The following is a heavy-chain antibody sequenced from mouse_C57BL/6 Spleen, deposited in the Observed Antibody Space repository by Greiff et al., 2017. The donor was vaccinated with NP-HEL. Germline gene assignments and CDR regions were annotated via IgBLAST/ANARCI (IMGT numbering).Heavy chain of an antibody. CDR2: ILPGSGST. J-gene: IGHJ4*01. CDR1: GYTFTGYW. V-gene: IGHV1-9*01. D-gene: IGHD1-1*01. Sequence: QVQLQQSGAELMKPGASVKLSCKATGYTFTGYWIEWVKQRPGHGLEWIGEILPGSGSTNYNEKFKGKATFTADTSANTAYMQLSSLTTEDSAIYYCARSYYYGSSYPYYAMDYWGQGTSVTVSS. CDR3: ARSYYYGSSYPYYAMDY.